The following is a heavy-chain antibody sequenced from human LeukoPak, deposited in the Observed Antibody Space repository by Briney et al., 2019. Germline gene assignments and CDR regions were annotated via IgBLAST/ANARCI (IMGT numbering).Heavy chain of an antibody. CDR2: IKQDGSEK. D-gene: IGHD3-22*01. CDR1: GFTFSSYW. CDR3: ARLRRYNVVVITYFDY. J-gene: IGHJ4*02. V-gene: IGHV3-7*01. Sequence: GGSLRLSCAASGFTFSSYWMSWVRQAPGKGLEWVANIKQDGSEKYYVDSVKGRFTISRDNAKNSLYLQMNSLRAEDTAVYYCARLRRYNVVVITYFDYWGQGTLVTVSS.